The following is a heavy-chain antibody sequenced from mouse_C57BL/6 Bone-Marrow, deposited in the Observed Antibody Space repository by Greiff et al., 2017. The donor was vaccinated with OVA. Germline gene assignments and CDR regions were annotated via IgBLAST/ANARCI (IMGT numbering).Heavy chain of an antibody. CDR2: INPSSGYT. CDR3: ARVSITTVGYFDV. V-gene: IGHV1-7*01. D-gene: IGHD1-1*01. J-gene: IGHJ1*03. Sequence: QVQLQQSGAELAKPGASVKLSCKASGYTFTSYWMHWVKQRPGQGLEWIGYINPSSGYTKYNQKFKDKATLTADKSSSTAYMQLSSLTYEDSAVYYCARVSITTVGYFDVWGTGTTVTVSS. CDR1: GYTFTSYW.